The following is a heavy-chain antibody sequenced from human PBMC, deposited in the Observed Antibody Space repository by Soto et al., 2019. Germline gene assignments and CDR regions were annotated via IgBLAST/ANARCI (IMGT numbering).Heavy chain of an antibody. Sequence: GGSLRLSCAASGFTVSSNYMSWVRQAPGKGLEWVSVIYSGGSTYYADSVKGRFTISRHNSKNTLYLQMNSLRAEDTAVYYCARDYYDSSGYYSVRYYGMDVWGQGTTVTVSS. CDR2: IYSGGST. D-gene: IGHD3-22*01. CDR1: GFTVSSNY. V-gene: IGHV3-53*04. J-gene: IGHJ6*02. CDR3: ARDYYDSSGYYSVRYYGMDV.